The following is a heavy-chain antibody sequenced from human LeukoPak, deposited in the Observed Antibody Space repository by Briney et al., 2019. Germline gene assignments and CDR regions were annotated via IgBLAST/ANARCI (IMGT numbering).Heavy chain of an antibody. CDR1: GGSISSYY. CDR3: ARARYSSSSYYYGMDV. D-gene: IGHD6-6*01. J-gene: IGHJ6*02. CDR2: IYYSGST. Sequence: PSETLSLTCTVSGGSISSYYWSWIRQHPGKGLEWIGYIYYSGSTYYNPSLKSRVTISVDTSKNQFSLKLSSVTAADTAVYYCARARYSSSSYYYGMDVWGQGTTVTVSS. V-gene: IGHV4-59*06.